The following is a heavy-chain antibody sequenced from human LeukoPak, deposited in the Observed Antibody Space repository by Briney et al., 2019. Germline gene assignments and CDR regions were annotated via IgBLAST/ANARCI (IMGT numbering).Heavy chain of an antibody. J-gene: IGHJ6*03. V-gene: IGHV3-23*01. CDR2: ISGSGGSP. CDR3: ARFGGTGMFYYMDV. D-gene: IGHD3-16*01. CDR1: GFTFSSYG. Sequence: GGSLRLSWAASGFTFSSYGMSWVRQAPGKGLEWVSAISGSGGSPYYADSVKGRFTTSRDNPKDTLYLQMNSLRAEDTAVYYCARFGGTGMFYYMDVWGKGTTVTVSS.